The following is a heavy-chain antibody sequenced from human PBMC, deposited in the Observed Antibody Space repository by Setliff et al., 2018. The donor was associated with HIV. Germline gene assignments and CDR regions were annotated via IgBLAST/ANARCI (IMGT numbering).Heavy chain of an antibody. CDR2: IFYTGGP. D-gene: IGHD3-9*01. CDR1: GGSITSSSYY. CDR3: ARAERSTGYYSHYFHH. V-gene: IGHV4-39*01. J-gene: IGHJ1*01. Sequence: PSETLSLTCTVSGGSITSSSYYWGWIRQPPGKGLEWIGSIFYTGGPQYNPSLKSRVTISVDTSRNQFSLEVSSVTAADMAMYYCARAERSTGYYSHYFHHWGQGALVTVSS.